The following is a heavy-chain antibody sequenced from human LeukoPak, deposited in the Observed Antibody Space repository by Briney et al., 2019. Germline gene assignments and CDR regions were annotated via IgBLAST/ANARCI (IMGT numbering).Heavy chain of an antibody. CDR2: INHSGST. D-gene: IGHD3-10*01. CDR1: GGSFSGYY. Sequence: SETLSLTCAVYGGSFSGYYWSWIRQSPGKGLEWIGEINHSGSTNYNPSLKSRVTISVDTSKNQFSLELSSVTAADTAVYYCARGAVITMVRGVIPPYWYFDLWGRGTLVTVSS. V-gene: IGHV4-34*01. J-gene: IGHJ2*01. CDR3: ARGAVITMVRGVIPPYWYFDL.